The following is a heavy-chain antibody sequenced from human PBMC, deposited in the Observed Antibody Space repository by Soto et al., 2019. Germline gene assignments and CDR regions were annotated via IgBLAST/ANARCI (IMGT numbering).Heavy chain of an antibody. CDR2: ISYDGSNK. Sequence: GGSLRLSCAASGFTFSSYGMHWVRQAPGKGLEWVAVISYDGSNKYYADSVKGRFPISRDNSKNTLYLQMNSLRAEDTAVYYCAKDVSIAAHYYYYYGMDVWGQGTTVTVSS. J-gene: IGHJ6*02. D-gene: IGHD6-6*01. CDR1: GFTFSSYG. V-gene: IGHV3-30*18. CDR3: AKDVSIAAHYYYYYGMDV.